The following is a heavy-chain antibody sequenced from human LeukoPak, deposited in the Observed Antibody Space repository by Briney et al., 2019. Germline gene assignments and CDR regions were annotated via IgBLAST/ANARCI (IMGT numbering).Heavy chain of an antibody. J-gene: IGHJ4*02. D-gene: IGHD3-10*01. CDR1: GYTFTNYY. CDR3: ARNDASGLDY. CDR2: INPIGGST. Sequence: ASVKVSCKASGYTFTNYYMHWVRQAPGQRLEWMGFINPIGGSTSYAQKFQGRVTMTRDTSTSTVYMELNSLRSEDTAVYYCARNDASGLDYWGQGTLVTVSS. V-gene: IGHV1-46*03.